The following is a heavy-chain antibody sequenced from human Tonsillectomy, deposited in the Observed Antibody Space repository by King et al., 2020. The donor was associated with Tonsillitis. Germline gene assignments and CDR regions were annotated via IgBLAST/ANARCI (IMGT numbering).Heavy chain of an antibody. J-gene: IGHJ6*03. CDR2: IIPILGIP. V-gene: IGHV1-69*09. CDR3: ARDGGSGWYYYYYMDV. D-gene: IGHD6-19*01. Sequence: QLVQSGAEVKKPGSSVKVSCKASGGTFSSYAINWVRQAPGQGLEWMGRIIPILGIPNYAQKFQGRVTITADKSTSTAYMELSSLRSEDTAVYYCARDGGSGWYYYYYMDVWGKGTTVTVSS. CDR1: GGTFSSYA.